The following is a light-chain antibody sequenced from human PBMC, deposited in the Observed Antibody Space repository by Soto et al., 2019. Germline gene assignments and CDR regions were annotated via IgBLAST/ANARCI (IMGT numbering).Light chain of an antibody. J-gene: IGKJ4*01. V-gene: IGKV1-39*01. CDR2: AAP. CDR3: QQSYDTPLT. Sequence: DIQMTQSPSSLSTSVGDRVTITCRASQSISNYLNWYQQKPGKAPKLLIYAAPHLQSGVPSTFSGSGFGTDFTLTISSLQPEDFATYYCQQSYDTPLTFGGGTKVELK. CDR1: QSISNY.